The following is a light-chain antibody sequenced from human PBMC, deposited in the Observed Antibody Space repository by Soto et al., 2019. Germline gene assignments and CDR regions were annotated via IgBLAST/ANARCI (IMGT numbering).Light chain of an antibody. V-gene: IGKV1-39*01. CDR1: QSISNC. Sequence: DIQMTQSPSSLSTSVGDRVTITCRASQSISNCLNWYQQKPGTAPKVLIYGASSLQSGGPSRFSGRGSGTDYALTISSLQPEDFATYYCQQSYSTPTFGQGTKLEIK. CDR3: QQSYSTPT. CDR2: GAS. J-gene: IGKJ2*01.